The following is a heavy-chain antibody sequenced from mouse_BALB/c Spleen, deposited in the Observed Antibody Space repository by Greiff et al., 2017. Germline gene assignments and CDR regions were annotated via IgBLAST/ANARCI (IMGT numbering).Heavy chain of an antibody. J-gene: IGHJ4*01. CDR2: ISYSGST. CDR1: GDSITSGY. V-gene: IGHV3-8*02. Sequence: EVQLVESGPSLVKPSQTLSLTCSVTGDSITSGYWNWIRKFPGNKLEYMGYISYSGSTYYNPSLKSRISITRDTSKNQYYLQLNSVTTEDTATYYCAKRLTTATGPMDYWGQGTSVTVSS. CDR3: AKRLTTATGPMDY. D-gene: IGHD1-2*01.